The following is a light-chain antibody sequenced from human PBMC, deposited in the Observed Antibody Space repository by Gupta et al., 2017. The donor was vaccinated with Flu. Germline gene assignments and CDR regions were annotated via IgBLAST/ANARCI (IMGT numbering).Light chain of an antibody. V-gene: IGKV3-20*01. CDR2: DAS. J-gene: IGKJ5*01. CDR3: QQDGRSPIT. CDR1: QSVNRNF. Sequence: DIVLTQSPGTLSLSPGEGATLSCRASQSVNRNFLAWYQQKPGQAPRLLIYDASIRATGIPDRFSGSGSGTDFTLTISRLEPEDFAVYSCQQDGRSPITFGQGTRLEIK.